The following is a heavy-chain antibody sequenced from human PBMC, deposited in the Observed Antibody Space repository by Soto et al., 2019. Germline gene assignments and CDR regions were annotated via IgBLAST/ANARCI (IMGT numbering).Heavy chain of an antibody. CDR3: ASSNYDSPIPLYY. CDR1: GFTFSSYS. CDR2: ISSSSSYI. J-gene: IGHJ4*02. D-gene: IGHD3-22*01. Sequence: GGSLRLSCAASGFTFSSYSMNWVRQAPGKGLEWVSSISSSSSYIYYADSVKGRFTISRDNAKNSLYLQMNSLRAEDTAVYYCASSNYDSPIPLYYWGQGTLVTVSS. V-gene: IGHV3-21*01.